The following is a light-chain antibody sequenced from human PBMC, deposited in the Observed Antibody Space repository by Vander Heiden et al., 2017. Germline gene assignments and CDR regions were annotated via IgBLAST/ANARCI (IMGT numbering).Light chain of an antibody. J-gene: IGKJ5*01. CDR1: QSVRSN. CDR2: GAS. V-gene: IGKV3-15*01. CDR3: QQYNSWPPIT. Sequence: EVVMTQSPATLSVSPGEGATLSCRASQSVRSNLAWYQQRPGQAPRLLIYGASTRATGIPARFSGSGSGTEFTLTISSLQSEDFAVYYCQQYNSWPPITFGQRTRLEIK.